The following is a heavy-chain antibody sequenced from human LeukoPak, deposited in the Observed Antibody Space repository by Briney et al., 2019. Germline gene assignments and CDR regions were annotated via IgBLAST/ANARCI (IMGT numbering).Heavy chain of an antibody. J-gene: IGHJ5*01. Sequence: GGSLRLSCAASGFTFSNYALTWARQTPGKGLEWVSTISGRGSDRFYADAVKGRFTISRDNSNNKMYLQMNSLRIEDTAFYYCAKGVDNTGRLRWFDSWGQGTLVTVSS. V-gene: IGHV3-23*01. CDR3: AKGVDNTGRLRWFDS. D-gene: IGHD1-1*01. CDR2: ISGRGSDR. CDR1: GFTFSNYA.